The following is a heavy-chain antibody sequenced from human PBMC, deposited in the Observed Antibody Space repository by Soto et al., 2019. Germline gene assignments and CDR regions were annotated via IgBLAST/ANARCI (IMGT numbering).Heavy chain of an antibody. CDR2: ISAYNGNT. V-gene: IGHV1-18*01. CDR1: GYTFTSYG. J-gene: IGHJ5*02. Sequence: QVQLVQSGAEVKKPGASVKVSCKASGYTFTSYGISWVRQAPGQGLEWMGWISAYNGNTNYAQKLQGRATMTTDTATSTAYMEQRSLRSDDTAVYYCAREVLLVVQAANDNWFDPWGKGTLVTV. CDR3: AREVLLVVQAANDNWFDP. D-gene: IGHD2-2*01.